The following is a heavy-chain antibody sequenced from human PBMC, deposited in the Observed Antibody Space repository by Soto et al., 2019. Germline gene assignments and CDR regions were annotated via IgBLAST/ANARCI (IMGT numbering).Heavy chain of an antibody. J-gene: IGHJ3*02. CDR2: INPSGGST. CDR1: GYTFTSYY. V-gene: IGHV1-46*01. CDR3: ARHFLTYHYDSSEPYDAFDI. Sequence: ASVKVSCKASGYTFTSYYMHWVRQAPGQGLEWMGIINPSGGSTSYAQKFQGRVTMTRDTSTSTVYMELSSLRSEDTAVYYCARHFLTYHYDSSEPYDAFDIWGQGTMVTVSS. D-gene: IGHD3-22*01.